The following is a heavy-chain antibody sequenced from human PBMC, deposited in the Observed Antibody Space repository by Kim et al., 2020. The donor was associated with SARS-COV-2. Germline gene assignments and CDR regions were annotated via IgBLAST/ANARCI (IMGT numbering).Heavy chain of an antibody. V-gene: IGHV3-33*01. Sequence: GGSLRLSCAASGFTFSHFGMHWVRQAPGKGLEWVAVIWYDGNKECYADSVKGRFTISRDNSKNTLYLQMSSLRAEDTAIYYCARGRGGDYGGNSGYFDYWGQGNLVTVSS. CDR2: IWYDGNKE. D-gene: IGHD4-17*01. CDR1: GFTFSHFG. J-gene: IGHJ4*02. CDR3: ARGRGGDYGGNSGYFDY.